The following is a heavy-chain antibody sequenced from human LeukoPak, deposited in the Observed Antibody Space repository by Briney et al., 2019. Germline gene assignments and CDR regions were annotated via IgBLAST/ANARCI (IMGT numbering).Heavy chain of an antibody. V-gene: IGHV4-34*01. CDR3: ARSAYYYDSSGYYRYNWFDP. Sequence: PSETLSLTCAVYGGSFSGYYWSWIRQPPGKGLEWIGEINHSGSTNYNPSLKSRVTISVDTSKNQFSLKLSSVTAADTAVYYCARSAYYYDSSGYYRYNWFDPWGQGTLVTVSS. D-gene: IGHD3-22*01. J-gene: IGHJ5*02. CDR1: GGSFSGYY. CDR2: INHSGST.